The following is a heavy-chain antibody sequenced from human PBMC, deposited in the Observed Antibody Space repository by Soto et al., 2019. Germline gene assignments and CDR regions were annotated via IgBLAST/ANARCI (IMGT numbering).Heavy chain of an antibody. V-gene: IGHV4-30-4*01. D-gene: IGHD3-3*01. CDR2: IYYSGST. J-gene: IGHJ4*02. Sequence: QVQLQESGPGLVKPSQTLSLTCTVSGGSISSGDYYWSWIRQPPGKGLEWIGYIYYSGSTYYNPSLKSRVTISVDTSKNQFSLKLSSVTAADTAVYYCARGSLSYDFWSGYLYYFDYWGQGTLVTVSS. CDR3: ARGSLSYDFWSGYLYYFDY. CDR1: GGSISSGDYY.